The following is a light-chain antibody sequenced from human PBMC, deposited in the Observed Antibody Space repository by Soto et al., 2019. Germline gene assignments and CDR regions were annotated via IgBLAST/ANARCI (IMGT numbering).Light chain of an antibody. CDR3: CSFAGGLTWL. CDR2: EVT. V-gene: IGLV2-23*02. Sequence: QSALTQPASVSGSPGQSITISCTGTSSDVGNYNLVSWYQHHPGKAPRLMMYEVTKRPSGLSIRFSGSKSGNTAYLTISGIQAEDEADYYCCSFAGGLTWLFGGGTKLTVL. CDR1: SSDVGNYNL. J-gene: IGLJ2*01.